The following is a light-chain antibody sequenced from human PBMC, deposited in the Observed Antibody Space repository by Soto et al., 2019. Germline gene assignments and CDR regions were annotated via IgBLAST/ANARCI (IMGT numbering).Light chain of an antibody. CDR2: EVS. CDR1: SSDVGGYNR. V-gene: IGLV2-18*02. J-gene: IGLJ1*01. CDR3: SSYTSSSTYV. Sequence: QSALTQPPSVSGSPGQSVTIFCTGTSSDVGGYNRVSWYRQPPGTAPKLMIYEVSSRPSGVPDRFSGSKSGNTASLTISGLQAEDEADYYCSSYTSSSTYVFGTGTKVTVL.